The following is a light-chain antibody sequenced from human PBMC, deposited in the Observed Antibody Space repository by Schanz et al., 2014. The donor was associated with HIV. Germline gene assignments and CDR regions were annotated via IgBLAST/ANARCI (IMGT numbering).Light chain of an antibody. CDR1: SSNIGAGYD. CDR3: QSYDSSLRGV. J-gene: IGLJ2*01. V-gene: IGLV1-40*01. CDR2: GNN. Sequence: QSVLTQPPSVSGAPGQRVTISCTGSSSNIGAGYDVHWYLQLPGTAPKLLIYGNNNRPSGVPDRFSGSKSGTSASLAITGLQAEDEADYYCQSYDSSLRGVFGGGTKVT.